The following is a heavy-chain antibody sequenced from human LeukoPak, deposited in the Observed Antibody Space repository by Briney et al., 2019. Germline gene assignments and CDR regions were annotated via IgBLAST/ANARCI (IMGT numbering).Heavy chain of an antibody. CDR3: ARGALSAIVRDPPDY. Sequence: ASVKVSCKASGYTFTSYGISWVRQAPGQGLEWMGWISAYNGNTNYAQKLQGRVTMTTDTSTSTAYMEMSSLRSDDTAVYYCARGALSAIVRDPPDYWGQGTLVTVSS. CDR1: GYTFTSYG. V-gene: IGHV1-18*04. CDR2: ISAYNGNT. D-gene: IGHD3-10*01. J-gene: IGHJ4*02.